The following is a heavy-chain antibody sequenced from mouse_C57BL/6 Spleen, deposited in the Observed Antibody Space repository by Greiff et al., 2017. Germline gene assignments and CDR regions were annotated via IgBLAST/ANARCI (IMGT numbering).Heavy chain of an antibody. CDR1: GFTFSSYA. Sequence: EVQGVESGGGLVKPGGSLKLSCAASGFTFSSYAMSWVRQTPEKRLEWVATISDGGSYTYYPDNVKGRFTISRDNAKNNLYLQMSHLKSEDTAMYYCARDFDYDVAYWGQGTLVTVSA. CDR2: ISDGGSYT. CDR3: ARDFDYDVAY. J-gene: IGHJ3*01. V-gene: IGHV5-4*01. D-gene: IGHD2-4*01.